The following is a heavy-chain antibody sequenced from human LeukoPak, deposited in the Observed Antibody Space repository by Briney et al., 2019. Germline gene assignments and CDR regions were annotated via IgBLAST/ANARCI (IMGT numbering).Heavy chain of an antibody. CDR1: GGSFSGYY. D-gene: IGHD6-19*01. V-gene: IGHV4-34*01. CDR2: INHSGST. Sequence: SETLSLTCAVYGGSFSGYYWSWIRQPPGKGLEWIGEINHSGSTNYNPSLKSRVTISVDTSKNQFSLKLSSVTAADTAVYYCARAPGYSSGWYGARGTSRYFDHWGQGTLVTVSS. J-gene: IGHJ4*02. CDR3: ARAPGYSSGWYGARGTSRYFDH.